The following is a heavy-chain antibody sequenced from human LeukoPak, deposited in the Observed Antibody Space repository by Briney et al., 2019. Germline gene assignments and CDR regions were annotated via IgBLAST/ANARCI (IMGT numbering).Heavy chain of an antibody. CDR2: IYYSGST. D-gene: IGHD3-16*02. V-gene: IGHV4-39*01. CDR3: ARGAYPWGSYRSKFDY. J-gene: IGHJ4*02. Sequence: SETLSLTCTVSGGSISSSSYYWGWIRQPPGKGLEWIGSIYYSGSTYYNPSLKSRVTISVDTSKNQFSLKLSSVTAADTAVYYCARGAYPWGSYRSKFDYWGQGTLVTVSS. CDR1: GGSISSSSYY.